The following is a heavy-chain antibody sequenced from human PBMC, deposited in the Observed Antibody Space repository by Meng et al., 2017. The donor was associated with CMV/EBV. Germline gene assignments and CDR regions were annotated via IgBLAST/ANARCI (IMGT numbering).Heavy chain of an antibody. CDR3: ARGELYYSDSSGHFDY. Sequence: QAQVQESGAVQVKPAEALSLSCTFSDSSISSYSRSVSQQPAGKRLEWSGLIYLSGSTNYTPSFKSRVTMSVDTSKSQFSMKLSSVTAADTAVYYCARGELYYSDSSGHFDYWGQGTLVTVSS. D-gene: IGHD3-22*01. J-gene: IGHJ4*02. CDR2: IYLSGST. CDR1: DSSISSYS. V-gene: IGHV4-4*07.